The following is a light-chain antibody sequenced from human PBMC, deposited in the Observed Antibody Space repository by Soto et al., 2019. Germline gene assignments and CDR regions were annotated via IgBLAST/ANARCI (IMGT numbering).Light chain of an antibody. V-gene: IGLV2-23*01. Sequence: QPVLTQPASVSGSPGQSITISCTGTSSDVGSYVSWYQQHPGKAPKLIIYEGNERPSGVSNRFSGSKSANTASLTISGLQAEDEGDYYCCSFAGSSTYTWVFGGGTKVTVL. J-gene: IGLJ3*02. CDR3: CSFAGSSTYTWV. CDR1: SSDVGSY. CDR2: EGN.